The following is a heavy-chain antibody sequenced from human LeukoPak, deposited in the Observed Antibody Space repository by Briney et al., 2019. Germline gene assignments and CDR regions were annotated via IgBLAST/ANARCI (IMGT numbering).Heavy chain of an antibody. CDR1: GFTISSYW. V-gene: IGHV3-7*03. CDR3: AKGHFWSAPKDHYGMDV. D-gene: IGHD3-3*02. CDR2: IKQDGSEE. J-gene: IGHJ6*02. Sequence: GGSLRLSCVASGFTISSYWMHWVRQAPGKGLEWVANIKQDGSEEYYVDSVKGRFTISRDNAKNSLYLQMNSLRAEDTALYYCAKGHFWSAPKDHYGMDVRGQGTTVTVSS.